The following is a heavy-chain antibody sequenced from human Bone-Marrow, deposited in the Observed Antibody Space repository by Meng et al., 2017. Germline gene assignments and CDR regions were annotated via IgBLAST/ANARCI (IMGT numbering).Heavy chain of an antibody. Sequence: LGQTGVEVKVAGASVTVSCKGSGYTLNSNAINGVGQDPGQGIEWIGWINPNTGNPTYAQGFTGRFVFSLDTSVSTAYLQISSLKAEDTAVYYCARDARGLLKDHWGQGTLVTVSS. CDR1: GYTLNSNA. CDR3: ARDARGLLKDH. J-gene: IGHJ4*02. V-gene: IGHV7-4-1*02. CDR2: INPNTGNP. D-gene: IGHD2/OR15-2a*01.